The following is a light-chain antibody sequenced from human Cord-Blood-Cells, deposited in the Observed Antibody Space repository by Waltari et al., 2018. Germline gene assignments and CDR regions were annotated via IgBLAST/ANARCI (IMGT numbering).Light chain of an antibody. CDR3: QQYNSYPT. CDR2: KAS. CDR1: QSISSL. J-gene: IGKJ1*01. V-gene: IGKV1-5*03. Sequence: DIQMTQSPSTLSASVGDRDTITCRASQSISSLLAWYQQKPGKAPKLLIYKASSLESGVPSRFSGSGSGTEFTLTISSLQPDDFATYYCQQYNSYPTFGQGTKVEIK.